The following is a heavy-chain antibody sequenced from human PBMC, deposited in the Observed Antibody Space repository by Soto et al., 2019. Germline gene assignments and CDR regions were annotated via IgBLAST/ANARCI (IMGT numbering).Heavy chain of an antibody. CDR3: ARGAAAAGTDWFDA. D-gene: IGHD6-13*01. CDR2: VNTPGGNT. V-gene: IGHV3-23*01. CDR1: GCSFSSDA. Sequence: GGSLRLSCAASGCSFSSDAMSWVCQGQGKGLELVSVVNTPGGNTYNADSVNSRFTISREDSNNIVYLQMNSLRAEDTAVYYCARGAAAAGTDWFDAWGQGTPVTVSS. J-gene: IGHJ5*02.